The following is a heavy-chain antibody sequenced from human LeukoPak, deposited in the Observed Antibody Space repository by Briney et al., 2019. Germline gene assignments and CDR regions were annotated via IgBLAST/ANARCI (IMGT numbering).Heavy chain of an antibody. CDR3: ATSKGYCSSTSCSFAYFDY. J-gene: IGHJ4*02. V-gene: IGHV1-69*01. Sequence: SVKVSCKASGGTFGSYAISWVRQAPGQGLEWMGGIIPIFGTANYAQKFQGRVTITADESTSTAYMELSSLRSEDTAVYYCATSKGYCSSTSCSFAYFDYWGQGTLVTVSS. CDR2: IIPIFGTA. D-gene: IGHD2-2*01. CDR1: GGTFGSYA.